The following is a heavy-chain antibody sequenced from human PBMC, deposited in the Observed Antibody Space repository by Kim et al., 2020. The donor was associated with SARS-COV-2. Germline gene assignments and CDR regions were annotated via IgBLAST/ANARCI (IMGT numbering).Heavy chain of an antibody. CDR3: TTGQESSTSCYTRRCYYGMCV. Sequence: GGSLRLSCAASGFTFSNAWMSWVRQAPGKGLEWVGRIKSKTDGGTTDYAAPVKGRFTISRDDSKNMLYLQMNSLKTEDTAVYYCTTGQESSTSCYTRRCYYGMCVWGEGTTATLSS. CDR2: IKSKTDGGTT. CDR1: GFTFSNAW. V-gene: IGHV3-15*01. D-gene: IGHD2-2*02. J-gene: IGHJ6*04.